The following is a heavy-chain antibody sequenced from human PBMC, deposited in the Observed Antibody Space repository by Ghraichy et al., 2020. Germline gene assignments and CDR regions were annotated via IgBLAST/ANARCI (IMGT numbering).Heavy chain of an antibody. V-gene: IGHV4-31*03. D-gene: IGHD3-3*01. J-gene: IGHJ4*02. Sequence: SETLSLTCTVSGGSISSGGYYWSWIRQHPGKGLEWIGYIYYSGSTYYNPSLKSRVTISVDTSKNQFSLKLSSVTAADTAVYYCARAHYYDFWSGPEGAHFDYWGQGTLVTVSS. CDR3: ARAHYYDFWSGPEGAHFDY. CDR2: IYYSGST. CDR1: GGSISSGGYY.